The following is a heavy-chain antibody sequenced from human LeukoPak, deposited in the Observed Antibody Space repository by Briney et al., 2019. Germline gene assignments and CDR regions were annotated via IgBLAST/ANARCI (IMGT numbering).Heavy chain of an antibody. V-gene: IGHV4-34*01. CDR2: INHSGXX. J-gene: IGHJ5*02. CDR3: ARGPLGGYYGSGSYYNDYNWFDP. D-gene: IGHD3-10*01. Sequence: SETLSLTCAVYGGSFSVYYWSWIRQPQGXGLEWIGEINHSGXXNYNPSLKSRVTISVDTSKNQFSLKLSSVTAADTAVYYCARGPLGGYYGSGSYYNDYNWFDPWGQGTLVTVSS. CDR1: GGSFSVYY.